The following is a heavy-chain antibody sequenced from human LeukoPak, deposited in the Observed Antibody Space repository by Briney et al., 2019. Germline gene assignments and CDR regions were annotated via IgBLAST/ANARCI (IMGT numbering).Heavy chain of an antibody. J-gene: IGHJ4*02. V-gene: IGHV3-23*01. CDR2: ISGSGGST. D-gene: IGHD3-3*01. CDR1: GFTFSSYA. Sequence: PGGSLRLSCAASGFTFSSYAMSWVRQAPGKGLEWVSAISGSGGSTYYADSVKGRFTISRDNSKNTLYLQMNSLRAEDTAVYYCANLPLRFLEWLPSGGWGQGTLVTVSS. CDR3: ANLPLRFLEWLPSGG.